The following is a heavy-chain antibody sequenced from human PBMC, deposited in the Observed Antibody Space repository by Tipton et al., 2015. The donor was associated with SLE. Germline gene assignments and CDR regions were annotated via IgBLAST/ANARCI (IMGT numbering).Heavy chain of an antibody. CDR3: ARGMVTWRGAILGVDV. CDR1: GGSISSNY. Sequence: TLSLTCSVSGGSISSNYWIWIRQPPGKGLEWIGYISDGGGTNHNPSLKSRVTISVDPAKNQFSLKLTSVTAADTAGYYCARGMVTWRGAILGVDVWGQGTTVNVSS. CDR2: ISDGGGT. J-gene: IGHJ6*02. V-gene: IGHV4-59*08. D-gene: IGHD2-21*02.